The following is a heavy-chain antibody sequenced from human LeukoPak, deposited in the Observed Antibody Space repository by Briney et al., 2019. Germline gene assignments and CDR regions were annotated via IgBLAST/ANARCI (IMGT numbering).Heavy chain of an antibody. D-gene: IGHD3-16*01. CDR3: ARDVNYAFDY. J-gene: IGHJ4*02. CDR2: ISANSGNT. CDR1: GYSFTSNG. V-gene: IGHV1-18*01. Sequence: GASVKVSCKRSGYSFTSNGISWVRQAPGPGLEWMAWISANSGNTNYAQNFQDRVTLTTGTSTSTAYMELRCLRSDDTAVYYCARDVNYAFDYWGQGTLVTVSS.